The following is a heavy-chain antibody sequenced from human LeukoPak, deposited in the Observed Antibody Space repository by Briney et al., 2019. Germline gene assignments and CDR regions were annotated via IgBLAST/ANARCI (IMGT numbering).Heavy chain of an antibody. V-gene: IGHV3-7*01. CDR3: ARENPSLPFDY. J-gene: IGHJ4*02. CDR1: GFTFSSYW. CDR2: IKEDGSEK. Sequence: SGGSLRLSCVASGFTFSSYWMSWVRQAPGKGLEWVANIKEDGSEKYYADSVKGRFTISRDNSKNTLYLQMNSLRAEDTAVYYCARENPSLPFDYWGQGTLVTVSS. D-gene: IGHD5/OR15-5a*01.